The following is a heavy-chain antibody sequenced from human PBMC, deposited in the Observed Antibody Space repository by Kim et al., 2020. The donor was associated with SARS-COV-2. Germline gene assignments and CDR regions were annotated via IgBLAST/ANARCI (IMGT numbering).Heavy chain of an antibody. J-gene: IGHJ4*02. CDR2: IIWNSGSL. V-gene: IGHV3-9*01. CDR1: GFTFDDYA. Sequence: GGSLRLSCAASGFTFDDYAMHWVRQAPGKGLEWVSGIIWNSGSLGYADSVKGRFTISRDNAKNSLYLQMKSLRPEDTALYYCAKDISYGSGSSFDFWGQGTLVTVSS. CDR3: AKDISYGSGSSFDF. D-gene: IGHD3-10*01.